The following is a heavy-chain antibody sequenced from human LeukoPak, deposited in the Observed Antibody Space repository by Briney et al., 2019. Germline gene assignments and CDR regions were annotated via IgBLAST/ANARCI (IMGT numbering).Heavy chain of an antibody. CDR3: ATYWRYFDWLLSDI. V-gene: IGHV3-7*05. Sequence: GGSLRLSCEASGFTFSSYWMSWVGQAPGKGLEWVANIKHDGSENYYVDSVKGRFTISRDNAKNSLYLQMNSLRAEDTAVYYCATYWRYFDWLLSDIWGLGTMVTVSS. D-gene: IGHD3-9*01. J-gene: IGHJ3*02. CDR2: IKHDGSEN. CDR1: GFTFSSYW.